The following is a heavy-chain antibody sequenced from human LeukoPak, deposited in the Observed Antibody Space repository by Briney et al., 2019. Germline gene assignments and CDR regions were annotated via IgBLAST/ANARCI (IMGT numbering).Heavy chain of an antibody. V-gene: IGHV3-23*01. Sequence: GGSLRLSCAASGFTFSSYGMSWVRQAPGKGLEWVSAISGSGGSTYYADSVKGRFTISRDNSKNTLYLQMNSLRAEDTAVYYCAKYAPARELLPYYFDYWGQGTLVTVSS. D-gene: IGHD1-26*01. CDR1: GFTFSSYG. CDR2: ISGSGGST. J-gene: IGHJ4*02. CDR3: AKYAPARELLPYYFDY.